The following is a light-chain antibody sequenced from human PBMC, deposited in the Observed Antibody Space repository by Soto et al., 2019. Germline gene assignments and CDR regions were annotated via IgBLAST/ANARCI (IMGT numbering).Light chain of an antibody. CDR1: QDISNF. Sequence: DIQMTQSRSDMSASVGDRVTSTGRSSQDISNFLVWFQQRPGKVPKRLMYSANRLESGVPSRFSGSGSGTEFTLTISSLQPEDFATYYCLQHKSYPRTFGQGTKVDIK. CDR2: SAN. CDR3: LQHKSYPRT. V-gene: IGKV1-17*03. J-gene: IGKJ1*01.